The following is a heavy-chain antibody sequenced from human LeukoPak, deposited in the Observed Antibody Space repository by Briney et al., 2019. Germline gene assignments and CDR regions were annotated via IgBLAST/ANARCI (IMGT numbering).Heavy chain of an antibody. CDR3: TRDLDGSGSYSWFDP. CDR1: GFTFSSYE. Sequence: PGGSLRLSCAASGFTFSSYEMNWVRQAPGKGLEWVSSISRSGSTKYYADSVKGRFTISRDNAKNTLYLQMNSLRAEDTAVYFCTRDLDGSGSYSWFDPWGQGTLVTVSS. D-gene: IGHD3-10*01. V-gene: IGHV3-48*03. J-gene: IGHJ5*02. CDR2: ISRSGSTK.